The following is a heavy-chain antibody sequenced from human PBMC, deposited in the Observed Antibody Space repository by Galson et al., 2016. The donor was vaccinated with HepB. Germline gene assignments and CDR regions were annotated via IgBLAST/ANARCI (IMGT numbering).Heavy chain of an antibody. CDR2: VSYDGSNK. Sequence: SLRLSCAASGFTFSSYGMHWVRQAPGKGLEWVAVVSYDGSNKYYADSMKGRFTISRDNSKNTLYLQMNSLRAEDTAVYYCAKDFAYYDSSGYYPDYWGQGTLVTVSS. D-gene: IGHD3-22*01. CDR3: AKDFAYYDSSGYYPDY. V-gene: IGHV3-30*18. J-gene: IGHJ4*02. CDR1: GFTFSSYG.